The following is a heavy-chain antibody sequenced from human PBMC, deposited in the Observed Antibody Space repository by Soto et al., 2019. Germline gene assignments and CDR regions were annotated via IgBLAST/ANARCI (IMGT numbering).Heavy chain of an antibody. CDR3: APLGGVDYFYGMDV. J-gene: IGHJ6*02. V-gene: IGHV3-23*01. D-gene: IGHD3-16*01. CDR2: VSGSGSST. CDR1: GFTFSNYA. Sequence: EVQLLDSGGGLVQPGKSLRLSCAASGFTFSNYAMSWVRQAPGQGLEWVSAVSGSGSSTYYADSVKGRFTISRDNSMNSLYLQMNSLRVEDTAIYYCAPLGGVDYFYGMDVWGQGTTVTVSS.